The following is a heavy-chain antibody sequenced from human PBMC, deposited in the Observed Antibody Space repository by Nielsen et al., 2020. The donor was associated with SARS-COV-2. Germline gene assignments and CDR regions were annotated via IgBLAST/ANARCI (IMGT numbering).Heavy chain of an antibody. D-gene: IGHD1-26*01. CDR2: INGGDGNT. J-gene: IGHJ4*02. CDR1: GYNFATYW. CDR3: ASRIVAAFDF. Sequence: GESLKISCRGSGYNFATYWIAWVRQAPGQGLQWMGWINGGDGNTKYSQEFQGRLTITRDTSASTVYMALSSLRSEDTAIYYCASRIVAAFDFWGQGTLLAVSS. V-gene: IGHV1-3*01.